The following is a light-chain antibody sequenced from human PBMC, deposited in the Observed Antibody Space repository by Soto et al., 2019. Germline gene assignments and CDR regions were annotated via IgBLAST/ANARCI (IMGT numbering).Light chain of an antibody. Sequence: SALTQPSSVSGSPGQSITISCTGTSSEVGGYNYVSWYQHHPGKAPKLMIYDVSNRPSGVSNRFSGSKSGNTASLTISGLQPEDEADYYCSSYTTSNXRQIVFGTGTKVTVL. CDR1: SSEVGGYNY. J-gene: IGLJ1*01. V-gene: IGLV2-14*03. CDR2: DVS. CDR3: SSYTTSNXRQIV.